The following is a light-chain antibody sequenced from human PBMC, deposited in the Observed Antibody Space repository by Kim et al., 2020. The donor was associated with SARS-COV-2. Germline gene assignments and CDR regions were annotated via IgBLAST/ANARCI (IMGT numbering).Light chain of an antibody. CDR3: LQHKSYPRT. J-gene: IGKJ1*01. Sequence: DIQMTQSPSSMSASVGDRVTITCRASQDISNYLVWFQQKPGEVPKRLIFAAATLQSGVPSRFRGSASGTEFTLTISSLQPEDFATYYCLQHKSYPRTFGQGTKGDSK. CDR1: QDISNY. CDR2: AAA. V-gene: IGKV1-17*03.